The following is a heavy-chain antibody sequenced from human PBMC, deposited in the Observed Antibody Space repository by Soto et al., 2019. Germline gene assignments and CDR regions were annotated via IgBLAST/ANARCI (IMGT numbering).Heavy chain of an antibody. V-gene: IGHV4-31*03. Sequence: QVQPQESGPGLVKPSQTLSLTCSVSGGSISGGGFYWSWIRQPPGKGLEWIGYMYHSGSTYYNPSLKSRVTISVDMSENQLSLKLNSVTAADTAVYYCARDAFAYGDYYFDLWGRGTLVTVSS. CDR3: ARDAFAYGDYYFDL. J-gene: IGHJ2*01. CDR1: GGSISGGGFY. CDR2: MYHSGST. D-gene: IGHD4-17*01.